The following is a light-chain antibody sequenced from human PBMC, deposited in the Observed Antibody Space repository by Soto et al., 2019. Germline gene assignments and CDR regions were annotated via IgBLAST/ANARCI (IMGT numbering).Light chain of an antibody. CDR1: QSVGTY. V-gene: IGKV1-5*01. Sequence: DFQMTQSPSTLSASVGDTVTITCRASQSVGTYLAWYQQKAGKAPKLLIHGASILESGVPARFSGSGSGTEFTLSISSLQPDDFAPYYCQQYNGYSPWAFGQGTKVE. J-gene: IGKJ1*01. CDR2: GAS. CDR3: QQYNGYSPWA.